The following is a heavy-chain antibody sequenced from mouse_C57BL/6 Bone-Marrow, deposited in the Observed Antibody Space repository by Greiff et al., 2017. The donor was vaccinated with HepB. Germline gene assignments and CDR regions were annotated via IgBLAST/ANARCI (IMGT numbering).Heavy chain of an antibody. D-gene: IGHD2-1*01. CDR2: ISDGGSYT. Sequence: EVKLMESGGGLVKPGGSLKLSCAASGFTFSSYAMSWVRQTPEKRLEWVATISDGGSYTYYPDNVKGRFTLSRDNAKNNLYLQMSHLKSEDTAMYYCAREGNLAWFAYWGQGTLVTVSA. J-gene: IGHJ3*01. CDR1: GFTFSSYA. V-gene: IGHV5-4*01. CDR3: AREGNLAWFAY.